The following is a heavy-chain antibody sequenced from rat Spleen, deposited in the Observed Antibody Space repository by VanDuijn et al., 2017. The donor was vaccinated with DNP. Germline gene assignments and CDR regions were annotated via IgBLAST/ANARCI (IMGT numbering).Heavy chain of an antibody. D-gene: IGHD1-12*02. Sequence: EVQLQESGPGLVKPSQSLSLTCSVTGFSITSHYWGWIRKFPGNKMVYIGHISYSGGTHYNPSLKSRISITRDTSKNQFFLQLNSVTTEDTATYYCARYDGSYYYGGYFDFWGPGTMVTVSS. CDR3: ARYDGSYYYGGYFDF. CDR2: ISYSGGT. CDR1: GFSITSHY. V-gene: IGHV3-1*01. J-gene: IGHJ1*01.